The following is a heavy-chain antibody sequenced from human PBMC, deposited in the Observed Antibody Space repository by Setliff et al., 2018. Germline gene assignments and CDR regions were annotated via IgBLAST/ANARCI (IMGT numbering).Heavy chain of an antibody. CDR3: ARAPYYYDSSGYYRDDAFDI. CDR2: IIPIFGTA. V-gene: IGHV1-46*01. CDR1: GYTFTSYY. J-gene: IGHJ3*02. D-gene: IGHD3-22*01. Sequence: ASVKVSCKASGYTFTSYYMHWVRQAPGQGLEWMGGIIPIFGTANYAQKFQGRVTMTRDTSTSTVYMELSSLRSEDTAVYYCARAPYYYDSSGYYRDDAFDIWGQGTMVTVSS.